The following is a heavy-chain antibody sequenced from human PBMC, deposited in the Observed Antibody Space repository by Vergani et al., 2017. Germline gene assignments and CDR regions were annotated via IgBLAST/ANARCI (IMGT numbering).Heavy chain of an antibody. CDR3: ARDWLVVVPAAMGGWFDP. CDR1: GYTFTSYG. V-gene: IGHV1-18*01. D-gene: IGHD2-2*01. CDR2: ISAYNGNT. Sequence: QVQLVQSGAEVKKPGASVKVSCKASGYTFTSYGISWVRQAPGQGLEWMGWISAYNGNTNYAQKLQGRVTMTTDTSTSTAYMELRSLRSDDTAVYYCARDWLVVVPAAMGGWFDPWGQGTLVTVSS. J-gene: IGHJ5*02.